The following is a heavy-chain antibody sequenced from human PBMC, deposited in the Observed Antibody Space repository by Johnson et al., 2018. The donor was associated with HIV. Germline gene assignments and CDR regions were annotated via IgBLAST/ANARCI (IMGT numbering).Heavy chain of an antibody. J-gene: IGHJ3*02. V-gene: IGHV3-20*04. Sequence: VQLVESGGGVVRPGGSLRLSCAASGFTFDDYAMSWVRQAPGKGLEWVSGINWNGGSTGYADSVKGPFAISRDSAKNTLCLQMYSLRAEDTAVYFCAKAFSTFHDAFDIWGQGTMVTVSS. CDR2: INWNGGST. D-gene: IGHD2/OR15-2a*01. CDR3: AKAFSTFHDAFDI. CDR1: GFTFDDYA.